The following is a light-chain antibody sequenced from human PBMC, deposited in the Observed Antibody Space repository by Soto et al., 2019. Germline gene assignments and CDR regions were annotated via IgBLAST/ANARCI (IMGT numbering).Light chain of an antibody. V-gene: IGKV2-28*01. CDR2: LGS. Sequence: DIVMTQSPLSLPVTPGEPASISCRSSQSLLHSNGYNYLDWYLQKPGQSPQLLIYLGSNRASGVPDRFSGSGSGTDITLKISRVEAEDVGFYYCMQALHTGTFGQGTKVEIK. J-gene: IGKJ1*01. CDR1: QSLLHSNGYNY. CDR3: MQALHTGT.